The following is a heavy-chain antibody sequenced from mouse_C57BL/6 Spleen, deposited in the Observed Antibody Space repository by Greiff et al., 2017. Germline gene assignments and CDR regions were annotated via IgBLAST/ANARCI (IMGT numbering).Heavy chain of an antibody. V-gene: IGHV2-6-1*01. Sequence: VQRVESGPGLVAPSQSLSITCTVSGFSLTSYGVHWVRQPPGKGLEWLVVIWSDGSTTYNSALKSRLSISKDNSKSQVFLKMNSLQTDDTAMYYCARHYYDYDGGYFDYWGQGTTLTVSS. D-gene: IGHD2-4*01. J-gene: IGHJ2*01. CDR1: GFSLTSYG. CDR2: IWSDGST. CDR3: ARHYYDYDGGYFDY.